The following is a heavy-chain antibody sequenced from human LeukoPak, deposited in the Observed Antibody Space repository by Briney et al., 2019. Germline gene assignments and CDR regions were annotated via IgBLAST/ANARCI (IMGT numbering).Heavy chain of an antibody. Sequence: SETLSLTCSVSGGSIHSSAYYWGWIRQPPGKGLEWIGSMYYSGSTYYNPSLKSRVTISVDTSKNQFSLKLSSVTAADTAVYYCATRHGSRLFNYWGQGTLVTVSS. CDR1: GGSIHSSAYY. D-gene: IGHD3-10*01. CDR2: MYYSGST. V-gene: IGHV4-39*07. CDR3: ATRHGSRLFNY. J-gene: IGHJ4*02.